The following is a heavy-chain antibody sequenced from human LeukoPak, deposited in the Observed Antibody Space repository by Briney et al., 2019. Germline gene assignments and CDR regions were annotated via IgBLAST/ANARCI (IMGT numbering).Heavy chain of an antibody. CDR1: GFTFSSYS. J-gene: IGHJ4*02. D-gene: IGHD5-12*01. Sequence: PGGSLRLSCAASGFTFSSYSMNWVRQAPGKGLEWVSSISSSSSYIYYADSVKGRFTISRDNAKNSLYLQMNSLRAEDTAVYYCARDTLYSGARGMFGYWGQGTLVTVSS. CDR2: ISSSSSYI. CDR3: ARDTLYSGARGMFGY. V-gene: IGHV3-21*01.